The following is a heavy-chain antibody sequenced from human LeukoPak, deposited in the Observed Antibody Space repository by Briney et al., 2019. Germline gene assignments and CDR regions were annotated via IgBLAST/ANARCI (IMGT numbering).Heavy chain of an antibody. D-gene: IGHD2-21*02. CDR2: INQDGSEE. CDR1: GFTFSFYW. V-gene: IGHV3-7*01. Sequence: GGALRLSCAASGFTFSFYWMNWVGQAPGKGLEGVANINQDGSEEHYVDSVKGRFTISRDNAKNSLYLQMNSLRAEDTAVYYCARDLAVVATATNPGFWGQGTLVTVSS. J-gene: IGHJ4*02. CDR3: ARDLAVVATATNPGF.